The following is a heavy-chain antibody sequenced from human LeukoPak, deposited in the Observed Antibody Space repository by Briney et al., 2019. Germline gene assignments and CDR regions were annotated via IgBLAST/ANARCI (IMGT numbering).Heavy chain of an antibody. D-gene: IGHD6-19*01. Sequence: GGSLRLSCAASGFTVSSNYMSWVRQAPGKGLEWVSVIYSGGSTYYVASVKGRFTISRDNSKNTLYLQMNSLRAEDTAVYYCANNGGVAVAGSFDYWGQGTLVTVSS. CDR3: ANNGGVAVAGSFDY. J-gene: IGHJ4*02. CDR2: IYSGGST. CDR1: GFTVSSNY. V-gene: IGHV3-66*01.